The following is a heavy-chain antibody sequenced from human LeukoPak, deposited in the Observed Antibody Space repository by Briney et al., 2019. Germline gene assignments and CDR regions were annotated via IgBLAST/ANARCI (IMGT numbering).Heavy chain of an antibody. Sequence: GGSQRLSCAPSGFTFNFYDMSWVRQAPGKGLEWVSAISNSGGSTYYADSVKGRFTISRDNSKNTLYLQINSLRAEDTAVYYCVLSGYGDYYFDSWGQGTLVTVSS. CDR2: ISNSGGST. V-gene: IGHV3-23*01. CDR1: GFTFNFYD. J-gene: IGHJ4*02. CDR3: VLSGYGDYYFDS. D-gene: IGHD4-17*01.